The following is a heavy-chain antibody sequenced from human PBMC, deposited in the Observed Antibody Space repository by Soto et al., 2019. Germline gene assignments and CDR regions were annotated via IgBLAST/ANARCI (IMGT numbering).Heavy chain of an antibody. CDR2: INPKSGGT. CDR1: GYSFTDYH. Sequence: ASRKVSCKASGYSFTDYHIHWVRQAPGQGLEWLGRINPKSGGTSTAQKFQGWVTMTTDTSISTASMELTRLTSDDTAIYYCARGDSTDCSNGVCSFFYNHDMDVWG. V-gene: IGHV1-2*04. D-gene: IGHD2-8*01. CDR3: ARGDSTDCSNGVCSFFYNHDMDV. J-gene: IGHJ6*02.